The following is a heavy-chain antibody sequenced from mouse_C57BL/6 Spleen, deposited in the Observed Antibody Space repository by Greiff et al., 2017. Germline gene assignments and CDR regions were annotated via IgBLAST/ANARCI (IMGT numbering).Heavy chain of an antibody. CDR3: AREWFAY. V-gene: IGHV1-7*01. J-gene: IGHJ3*01. CDR1: GYTFTSYW. Sequence: VQLQESGAELAKPGASVKLSCKASGYTFTSYWMHWVKQRPGQGLEWIGYINPSSGYTKYNQKFKDKATLTADKSSITAYMQLSSLTYEDSAGYYCAREWFAYWGQGTLVTVSA. CDR2: INPSSGYT.